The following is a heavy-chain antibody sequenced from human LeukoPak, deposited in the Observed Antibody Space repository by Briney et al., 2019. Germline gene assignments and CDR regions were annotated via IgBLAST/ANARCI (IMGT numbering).Heavy chain of an antibody. Sequence: GGSLRLSCAASGFTFSSYGMHWVRQAPGKGLEWVAFIRYDGSNKYYADSVKGRFTVSRDNSKNTLYLQMNSLRAEDTAVYYCAKDHGNYYRSPDYWGQGTLVTVSS. CDR2: IRYDGSNK. D-gene: IGHD4-17*01. CDR3: AKDHGNYYRSPDY. J-gene: IGHJ4*02. V-gene: IGHV3-30*02. CDR1: GFTFSSYG.